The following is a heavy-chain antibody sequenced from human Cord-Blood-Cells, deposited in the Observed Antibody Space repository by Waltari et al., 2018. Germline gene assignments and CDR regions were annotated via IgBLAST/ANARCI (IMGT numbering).Heavy chain of an antibody. V-gene: IGHV4-39*01. J-gene: IGHJ4*02. Sequence: QLQLQESGPGLVKPSETLSLTCTVSGGSISSSSYYWGWLRQPPGKGLEWIGSIYYSGSTYYNPSLKSRVTISVDTSKNQFSLKLSSVTAADTAVYYCASDRRGRFDYWGQGTLVTVSS. CDR3: ASDRRGRFDY. CDR2: IYYSGST. CDR1: GGSISSSSYY.